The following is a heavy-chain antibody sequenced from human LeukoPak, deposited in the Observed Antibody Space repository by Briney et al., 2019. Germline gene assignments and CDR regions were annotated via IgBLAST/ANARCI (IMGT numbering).Heavy chain of an antibody. CDR3: ARDGGFGDYLII. CDR2: ICPYNFNT. V-gene: IGHV1-18*04. J-gene: IGHJ3*02. CDR1: GYTYTSYG. D-gene: IGHD4-17*01. Sequence: GASVKVSCKTSGYTYTSYGISWVRQAPGQGLEWMGWICPYNFNTNYAQKLQGRVTMTTDTSMTTAYMELSSLRSDDTAVYYCARDGGFGDYLIIWGQGTMVTVSS.